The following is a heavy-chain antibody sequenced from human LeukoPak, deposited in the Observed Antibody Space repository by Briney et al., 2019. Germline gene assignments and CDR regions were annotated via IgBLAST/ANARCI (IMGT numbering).Heavy chain of an antibody. CDR2: IYTSGST. J-gene: IGHJ5*02. CDR3: ARDLYYSQTGNWFDP. V-gene: IGHV4-61*02. D-gene: IGHD3-10*01. Sequence: RTSETLSLTCTVSGGSISSGSYYWSWIRQPAGKGLEWIGRIYTSGSTNYNPSLKSRVTISVDTSKNQFSLKLSSVTAADTALYYCARDLYYSQTGNWFDPWGQGTLVTVSS. CDR1: GGSISSGSYY.